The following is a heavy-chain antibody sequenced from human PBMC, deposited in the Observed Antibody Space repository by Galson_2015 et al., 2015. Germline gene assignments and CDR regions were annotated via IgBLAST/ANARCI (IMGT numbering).Heavy chain of an antibody. Sequence: SLRLSCAASGFTFSRYWMSWVRQAPGKGLEWVANIKEDGSEKYYVDSVKGRFTISRDNAKNTLYLQMNSLRVEDTAVYYCVRLDLWTGTNYYYMDVWGKGTTVTVSS. D-gene: IGHD3/OR15-3a*01. CDR3: VRLDLWTGTNYYYMDV. CDR2: IKEDGSEK. J-gene: IGHJ6*03. V-gene: IGHV3-7*01. CDR1: GFTFSRYW.